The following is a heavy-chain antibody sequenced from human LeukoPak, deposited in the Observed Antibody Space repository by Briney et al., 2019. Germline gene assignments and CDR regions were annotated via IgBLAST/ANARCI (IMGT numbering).Heavy chain of an antibody. CDR2: INPNSGGT. CDR3: AITADYGDYGDAFDI. Sequence: ASVKVSCKASGYTFTGYYMHWVRQAPGQGLEWMGRINPNSGGTNYAQKFQGRGTMTRDTSISTAYMELSRLRSDDTAVYYCAITADYGDYGDAFDIWGQGTMVTVSS. J-gene: IGHJ3*02. D-gene: IGHD4-17*01. CDR1: GYTFTGYY. V-gene: IGHV1-2*06.